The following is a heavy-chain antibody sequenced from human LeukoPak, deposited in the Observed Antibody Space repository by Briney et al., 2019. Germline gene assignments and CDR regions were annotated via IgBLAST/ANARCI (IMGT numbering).Heavy chain of an antibody. CDR1: GYTFTGYY. V-gene: IGHV1-2*02. D-gene: IGHD3-3*01. Sequence: ASVKVSCKASGYTFTGYYMHWVRQAPGQGLEWMGWINPNSGGTNYAQKFQGRVTMTRDTSISTAYMELSRLRFDDTVVYYCARGPRITIFGVVMANDAFDIWGQGTIVTVSS. CDR2: INPNSGGT. J-gene: IGHJ3*02. CDR3: ARGPRITIFGVVMANDAFDI.